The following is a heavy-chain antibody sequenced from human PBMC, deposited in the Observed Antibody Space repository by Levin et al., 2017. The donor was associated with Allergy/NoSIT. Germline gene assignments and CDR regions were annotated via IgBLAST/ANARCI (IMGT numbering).Heavy chain of an antibody. J-gene: IGHJ4*02. CDR1: GGSISSSY. V-gene: IGHV4-59*01. CDR3: ASLSYSSGWVFDY. D-gene: IGHD6-19*01. Sequence: SPTLSLPCTVSGGSISSSYWSWIRQPPGKGLEWIGYIYYSGSTNYNPSLKSRVTISVDTSKNQFSLKLSSVTAADTAVYYCASLSYSSGWVFDYWGQGTLVTVSS. CDR2: IYYSGST.